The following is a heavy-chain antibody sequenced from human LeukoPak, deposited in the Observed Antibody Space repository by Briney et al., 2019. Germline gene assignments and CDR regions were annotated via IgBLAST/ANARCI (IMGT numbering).Heavy chain of an antibody. CDR3: ARDTDPYYYDSSGSNWFDP. CDR2: IIPIFGTA. J-gene: IGHJ5*02. CDR1: GGTFGSYA. Sequence: GASVKVSCKASGGTFGSYAISWVRQAPGQGLEWMGGIIPIFGTANYAQKFQGRVTITTDESTSTAYMELSSLRSEDTAVYYCARDTDPYYYDSSGSNWFDPWGQGTLVTVSS. V-gene: IGHV1-69*05. D-gene: IGHD3-22*01.